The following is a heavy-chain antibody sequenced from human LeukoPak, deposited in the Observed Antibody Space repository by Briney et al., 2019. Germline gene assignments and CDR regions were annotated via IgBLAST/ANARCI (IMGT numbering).Heavy chain of an antibody. Sequence: ASVKVSCKASGYTFTSYDMNGVRQATCRGLAGMGWMNPNRGNTGYAQKLQGRVTMTRNTSISTAYMELSSLRSEDTAVYDCARVFRGSYNYLRVFDYWGQGTLVTVSS. V-gene: IGHV1-8*01. J-gene: IGHJ4*02. CDR3: ARVFRGSYNYLRVFDY. CDR2: MNPNRGNT. CDR1: GYTFTSYD. D-gene: IGHD1-26*01.